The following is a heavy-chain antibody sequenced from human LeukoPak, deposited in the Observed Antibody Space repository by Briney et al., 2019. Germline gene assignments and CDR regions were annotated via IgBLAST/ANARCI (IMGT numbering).Heavy chain of an antibody. V-gene: IGHV3-23*01. CDR3: ATFRGDGYNLGFDN. D-gene: IGHD5-24*01. CDR1: GFTFSGYA. J-gene: IGHJ4*02. Sequence: GGSLRLSCADSGFTFSGYAVSWVRQPPGKGLEWVLGISVTGDYTHYADSVKGRFSVSRDNSKNTLYLHMNSLTVEDTAVYFCATFRGDGYNLGFDNWGQGTLVIVSS. CDR2: ISVTGDYT.